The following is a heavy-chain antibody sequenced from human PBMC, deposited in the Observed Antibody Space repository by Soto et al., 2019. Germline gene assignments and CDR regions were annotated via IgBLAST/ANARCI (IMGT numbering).Heavy chain of an antibody. CDR2: VSGSGGSK. J-gene: IGHJ6*02. V-gene: IGHV3-23*01. Sequence: HPGGSLRLSCAASGFTFSSYAMSWVRQAPGKGLEWVSSVSGSGGSKYYADSVKGRFTISRDNAKNTLYLQMNSLRAEDTAVYYCARDRYSYYDFWSGSLPYYYYGMDVWGQGTTVTVSS. D-gene: IGHD3-3*01. CDR1: GFTFSSYA. CDR3: ARDRYSYYDFWSGSLPYYYYGMDV.